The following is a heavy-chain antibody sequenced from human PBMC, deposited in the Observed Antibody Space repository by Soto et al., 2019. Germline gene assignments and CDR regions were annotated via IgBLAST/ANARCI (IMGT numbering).Heavy chain of an antibody. CDR1: GFTFSTYE. V-gene: IGHV3-48*03. CDR3: ATKVTGANYCGY. J-gene: IGHJ4*01. CDR2: ICSSGSP. Sequence: EVQLVESGGGLVQPGGSLRLSCTASGFTFSTYEINWIRQAPGKGLEWVSYICSSGSPKHVDSVEGRFAISSDYAKHSLFLQINTLTAEHTAIYDFATKVTGANYCGYWGRGSLVTVGS. D-gene: IGHD2-8*02.